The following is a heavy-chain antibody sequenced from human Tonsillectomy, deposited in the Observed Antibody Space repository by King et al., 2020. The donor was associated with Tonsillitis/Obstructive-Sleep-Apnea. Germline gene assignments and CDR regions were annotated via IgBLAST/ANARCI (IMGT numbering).Heavy chain of an antibody. D-gene: IGHD5-12*01. CDR2: ISWDGGST. CDR3: AKDMGAYSGYDSAPDY. J-gene: IGHJ4*02. CDR1: GFTFDDYT. V-gene: IGHV3-43*01. Sequence: VQLVESGGVVVQPGGSLRLSCAASGFTFDDYTMNWVRHVPGKGLEWVSLISWDGGSTYYADSVKGRFTISRYNSKNSLYLQMNSLRTEDTALYYCAKDMGAYSGYDSAPDYWGQGTLVTVSS.